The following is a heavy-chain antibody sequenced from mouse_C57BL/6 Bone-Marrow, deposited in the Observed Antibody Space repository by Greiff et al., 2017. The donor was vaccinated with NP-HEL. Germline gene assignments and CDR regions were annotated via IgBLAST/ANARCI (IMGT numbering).Heavy chain of an antibody. CDR1: GYTFTSYW. J-gene: IGHJ2*01. CDR3: ATRGDYDWGEYYFDY. CDR2: IDPSDSYT. V-gene: IGHV1-50*01. D-gene: IGHD2-4*01. Sequence: QVQLQQPGAELVKPGASVKLSCKASGYTFTSYWMQWVKQRPGQGLEWIGEIDPSDSYTNSNQKFKGKATLTVDTSSSTAYMQLSSLTSEDSAVYYGATRGDYDWGEYYFDYWGQGTTLTVSS.